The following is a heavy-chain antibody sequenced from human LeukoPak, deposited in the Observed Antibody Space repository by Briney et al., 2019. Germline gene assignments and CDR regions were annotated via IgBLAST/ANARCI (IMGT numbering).Heavy chain of an antibody. CDR1: GGSISSSSYY. Sequence: SETLSLTCTVSGGSISSSSYYWGWIRQPPGKGLEWIGSIYYSGSTYYNPFLKARVTISVDTSKDQFSLKLSSVTAADTAVYYCAREGIAAADPFDYWGQGTLVTVSS. CDR3: AREGIAAADPFDY. CDR2: IYYSGST. D-gene: IGHD6-13*01. V-gene: IGHV4-39*02. J-gene: IGHJ4*02.